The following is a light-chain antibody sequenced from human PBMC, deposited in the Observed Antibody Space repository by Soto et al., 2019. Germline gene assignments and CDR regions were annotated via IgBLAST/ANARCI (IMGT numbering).Light chain of an antibody. J-gene: IGLJ1*01. V-gene: IGLV2-14*01. CDR3: SSYTSSSTPLYV. CDR1: SSDVGAYNY. Sequence: QSVLTQPASVSGSPGQSITISCTGTSSDVGAYNYDSWYQQYPGEAPKVIIYDVSNRPAGVSNRFSGSKSGNTASLTISGLQAEDEADYYCSSYTSSSTPLYVFGTG. CDR2: DVS.